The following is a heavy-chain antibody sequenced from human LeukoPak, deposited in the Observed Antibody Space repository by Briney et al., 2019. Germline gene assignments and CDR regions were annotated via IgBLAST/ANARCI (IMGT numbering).Heavy chain of an antibody. CDR1: GFTFGNYT. V-gene: IGHV3-21*01. CDR2: ISSSGRYI. D-gene: IGHD3-22*01. J-gene: IGHJ4*02. CDR3: ARLPTRGETYSYDSTGYYFDY. Sequence: GGSLRLSCAASGFTFGNYTMNWVRQAPGKGLEWVSSISSSGRYIFYVDSVKGRFTISRDNAKNSLYLQMNSLRAEDTAVYYCARLPTRGETYSYDSTGYYFDYWGQGTLVTVSS.